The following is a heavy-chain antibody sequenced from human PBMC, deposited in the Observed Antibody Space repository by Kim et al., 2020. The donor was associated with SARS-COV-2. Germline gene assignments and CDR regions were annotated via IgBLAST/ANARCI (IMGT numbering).Heavy chain of an antibody. CDR3: AKDFRAYYDSSGYYRMSGSQH. CDR2: ISGSGGST. CDR1: GFTFSSYA. J-gene: IGHJ1*01. Sequence: GGSLRLSCAASGFTFSSYAMSWVRQAPGKGLEWVSAISGSGGSTYYADSVKGRFTISRDNSKNTLYLQMNSLRAEDTAVYYCAKDFRAYYDSSGYYRMSGSQHWGQGTLVTVSS. V-gene: IGHV3-23*01. D-gene: IGHD3-22*01.